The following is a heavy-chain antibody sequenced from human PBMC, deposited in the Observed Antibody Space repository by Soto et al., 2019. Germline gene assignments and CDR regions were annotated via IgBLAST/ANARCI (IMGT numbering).Heavy chain of an antibody. J-gene: IGHJ4*02. V-gene: IGHV1-18*01. CDR2: ISAHNGNT. Sequence: QVQLVQSGAEVKKPGASVKVSCKASGYTFTSYGLTWVRQAPGQGLEWMGWISAHNGNTKYAQKLQGRVTMTTDTSTSTAYMEVRSLRSDDTAVYYCARDTAMALPDAWGQGTLVTVSS. CDR3: ARDTAMALPDA. D-gene: IGHD5-18*01. CDR1: GYTFTSYG.